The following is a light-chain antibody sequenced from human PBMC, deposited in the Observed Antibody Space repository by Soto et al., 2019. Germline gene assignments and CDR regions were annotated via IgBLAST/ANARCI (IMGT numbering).Light chain of an antibody. Sequence: EIVLTQSPGTLSLSPGERATLSCGASQTVNNNYLAWYQQKPGQAPRLLIYGASNRATGIPDRFRGSGSGTDFTLTISRLEPEDFAVYYCQQYAWAPRTFGQGTKVEIK. CDR1: QTVNNNY. J-gene: IGKJ1*01. CDR2: GAS. CDR3: QQYAWAPRT. V-gene: IGKV3-20*01.